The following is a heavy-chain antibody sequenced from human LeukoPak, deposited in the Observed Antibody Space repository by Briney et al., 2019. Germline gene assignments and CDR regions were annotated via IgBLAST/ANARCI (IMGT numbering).Heavy chain of an antibody. D-gene: IGHD3-10*02. CDR2: IYSSGST. V-gene: IGHV4-4*07. CDR1: GGSMTNYY. Sequence: SETLSLTCTVSGGSMTNYYWSWIRQPAGKGLEWVGRIYSSGSTNYNPSLKSRVIISVDTSKNQFSLHLSSVTAADTAVYYCARVGCSNSYCYVRGMDYWGQGTLVTVSS. CDR3: ARVGCSNSYCYVRGMDY. J-gene: IGHJ4*02.